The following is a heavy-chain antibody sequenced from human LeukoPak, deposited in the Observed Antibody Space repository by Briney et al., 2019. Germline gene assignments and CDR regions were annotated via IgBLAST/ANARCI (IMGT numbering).Heavy chain of an antibody. CDR2: IFYTGST. D-gene: IGHD2-2*01. J-gene: IGHJ4*02. V-gene: IGHV4-59*08. CDR1: GGSISSYY. CDR3: ARTNTSFDY. Sequence: SETLSLTCTVSGGSISSYYWSWIRQPPGKGLEWIGYIFYTGSTNYNPSLRSRVTISVDTSKNQVSLKLRSVTAADTAVYYCARTNTSFDYWGQGTLDTVSS.